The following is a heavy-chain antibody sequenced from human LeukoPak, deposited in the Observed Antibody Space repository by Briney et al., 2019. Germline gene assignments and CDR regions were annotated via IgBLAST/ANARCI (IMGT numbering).Heavy chain of an antibody. V-gene: IGHV1-2*06. CDR2: INPNSGGT. J-gene: IGHJ5*02. D-gene: IGHD1-26*01. Sequence: ASVKVSCKASGYAFTGYYMHWVRQAPGQGLGWMGRINPNSGGTNYAQKFQGRVTMTRDTSISTAYMELSRLRSDDTAGYYCARKSGSINWFDPWGQGTMVTVSS. CDR1: GYAFTGYY. CDR3: ARKSGSINWFDP.